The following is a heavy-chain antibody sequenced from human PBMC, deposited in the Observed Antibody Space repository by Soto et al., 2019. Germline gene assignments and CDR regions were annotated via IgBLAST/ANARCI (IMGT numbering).Heavy chain of an antibody. D-gene: IGHD4-17*01. V-gene: IGHV5-51*01. Sequence: PGESLKISCVGSGFSFSRYTVGWVRQVPGKGLEWMGVIHPGDSDTIYSPSFQGQVTISADKSISTAYLQWSSLKASDTAMYYCTLSYGDSYYYYYGMDVWGQRTTVTVSS. CDR1: GFSFSRYT. J-gene: IGHJ6*02. CDR2: IHPGDSDT. CDR3: TLSYGDSYYYYYGMDV.